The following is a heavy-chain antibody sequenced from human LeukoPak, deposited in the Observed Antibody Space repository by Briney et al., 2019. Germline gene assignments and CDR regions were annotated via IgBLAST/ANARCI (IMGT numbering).Heavy chain of an antibody. CDR2: INHSGST. Sequence: PSETLSLTCAVYGGSFSGYYWSWIRQPPGKGLEWIGEINHSGSTNYNPSLKSRVTISVDTSKNQFSLRLSSVTAADTAVYYCATSYGSNFYWGQGTLVTVSS. CDR3: ATSYGSNFY. V-gene: IGHV4-34*01. CDR1: GGSFSGYY. D-gene: IGHD6-19*01. J-gene: IGHJ4*02.